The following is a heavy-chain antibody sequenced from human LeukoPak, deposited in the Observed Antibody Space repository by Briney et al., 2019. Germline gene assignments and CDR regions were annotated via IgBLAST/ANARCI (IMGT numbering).Heavy chain of an antibody. Sequence: SVTLSLTCSVSSDSISSYYWSWIRQPPGKGLEWIGYISYSGSTNYNPSLRSRITISVDTSKKQFSLNLSSMTAADTAVYYCARLRTGPGSFDYWGQGTLVTVSS. CDR3: ARLRTGPGSFDY. CDR2: ISYSGST. J-gene: IGHJ4*02. D-gene: IGHD7-27*01. CDR1: SDSISSYY. V-gene: IGHV4-59*08.